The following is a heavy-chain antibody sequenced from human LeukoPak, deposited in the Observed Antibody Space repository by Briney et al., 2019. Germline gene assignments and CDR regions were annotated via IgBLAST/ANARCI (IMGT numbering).Heavy chain of an antibody. CDR1: GYSISSGYY. V-gene: IGHV4-38-2*01. CDR3: VRRKADSSGYYYVDF. CDR2: IYHSGST. Sequence: SETLSLTCAVSGYSISSGYYWGWIRQPPGKGLEWIGSIYHSGSTYYNPSLKSRVTISIDTSKNQFSLRLSSVTAADTAVYYCVRRKADSSGYYYVDFWGQGTLVTVSS. D-gene: IGHD3-22*01. J-gene: IGHJ4*02.